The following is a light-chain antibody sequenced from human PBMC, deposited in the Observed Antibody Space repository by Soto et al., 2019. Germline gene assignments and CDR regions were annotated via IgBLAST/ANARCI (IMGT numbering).Light chain of an antibody. CDR2: EGT. Sequence: QSALTQPASVSGSPGQSITISCTATISDVGGYNLVSWYQHHPGKAPKLMIYEGTERPSGVSNRFSGSMSGNTASLTISGLQAEDEADYYCCSYAGGDTYVFGSGTKVTVL. J-gene: IGLJ1*01. V-gene: IGLV2-23*01. CDR1: ISDVGGYNL. CDR3: CSYAGGDTYV.